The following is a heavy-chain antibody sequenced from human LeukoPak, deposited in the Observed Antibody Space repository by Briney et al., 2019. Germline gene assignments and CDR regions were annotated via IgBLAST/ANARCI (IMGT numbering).Heavy chain of an antibody. CDR1: GFTFSSYA. V-gene: IGHV3-23*01. CDR3: AARPTSEAVAPSDF. D-gene: IGHD6-19*01. Sequence: PGGSLRLSCAASGFTFSSYAMSWVRQASGKGLEWVSAISGSGGSTYYADSVKGRFTISRDNSKSTLYLQMNSLRAEDTATYYCAARPTSEAVAPSDFWGQGTLVTVSP. CDR2: ISGSGGST. J-gene: IGHJ4*02.